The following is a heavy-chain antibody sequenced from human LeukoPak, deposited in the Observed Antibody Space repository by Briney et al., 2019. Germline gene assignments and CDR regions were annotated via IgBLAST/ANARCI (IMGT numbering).Heavy chain of an antibody. V-gene: IGHV4-59*01. Sequence: PSETLSLTCTVSGGSISSYYWSWIRQPPGKGLEWIGYIYYSGSTNYNPSLKSRVTISVDTSKNQFSLKLSSVTAADTAVYYCARDTRIAQIDYWGQGTLVTVSS. J-gene: IGHJ4*02. CDR1: GGSISSYY. CDR3: ARDTRIAQIDY. D-gene: IGHD6-13*01. CDR2: IYYSGST.